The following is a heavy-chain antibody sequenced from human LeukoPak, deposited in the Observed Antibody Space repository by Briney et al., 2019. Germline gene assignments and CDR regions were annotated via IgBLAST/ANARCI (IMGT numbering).Heavy chain of an antibody. J-gene: IGHJ4*02. D-gene: IGHD4-11*01. CDR2: IWSDKSNR. CDR1: GFIFNHHA. V-gene: IGHV3-33*06. Sequence: GGSLRLARAASGFIFNHHAMHWVRQAPGKGLEWVAVIWSDKSNRFYADSVRGRFTISRDDSRKTVYLQMEGMTAEDTAIYYCAKDAQRGFDYSNSLENWGQGALVTVAS. CDR3: AKDAQRGFDYSNSLEN.